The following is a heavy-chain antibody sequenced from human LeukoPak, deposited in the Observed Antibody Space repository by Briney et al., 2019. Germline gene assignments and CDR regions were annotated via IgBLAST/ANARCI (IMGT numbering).Heavy chain of an antibody. V-gene: IGHV3-48*04. CDR2: ISSDAKTT. Sequence: GGSLRLSCAASGFTFSAYAMNWVRQAPGKGLEWISHISSDAKTTYYADSVQGRLTISRDNAKNSLYLQMNSLRAEDTAVYYCATYSSLNRREFQYWGQGTLLTVSS. CDR1: GFTFSAYA. D-gene: IGHD3-22*01. J-gene: IGHJ1*01. CDR3: ATYSSLNRREFQY.